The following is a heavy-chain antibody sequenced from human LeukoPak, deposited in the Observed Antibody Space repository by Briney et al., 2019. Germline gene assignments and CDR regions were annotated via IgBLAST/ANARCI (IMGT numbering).Heavy chain of an antibody. Sequence: PGGSLRLSCAASGFAFSSYWMNWARKAPGKGLEWAASINHNGNVNYYVDSVKGRFTISRDNAKNSLYLQMSNLRAEDTAVYFCARGGGLDVWGQGATVTVSS. CDR3: ARGGGLDV. D-gene: IGHD3-16*01. CDR2: INHNGNVN. V-gene: IGHV3-7*03. CDR1: GFAFSSYW. J-gene: IGHJ6*02.